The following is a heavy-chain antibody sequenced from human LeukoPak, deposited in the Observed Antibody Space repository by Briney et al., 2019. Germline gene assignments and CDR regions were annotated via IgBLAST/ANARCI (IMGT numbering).Heavy chain of an antibody. J-gene: IGHJ4*02. Sequence: GGSLRLSCAASGFTFSHSAMSWVRQAPGKGLEWISTISGSGSDTNYADSVRGRLIISRDNSKNTLFLQMNSLRAADTAVYYCAKFKLDSYGYVTDYWGQGTLVTVSS. CDR2: ISGSGSDT. D-gene: IGHD5-18*01. CDR3: AKFKLDSYGYVTDY. CDR1: GFTFSHSA. V-gene: IGHV3-23*01.